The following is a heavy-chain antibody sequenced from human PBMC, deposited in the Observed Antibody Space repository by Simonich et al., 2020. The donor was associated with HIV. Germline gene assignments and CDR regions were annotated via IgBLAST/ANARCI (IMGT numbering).Heavy chain of an antibody. CDR1: GYNFPNYW. D-gene: IGHD6-19*01. CDR3: VRRMAGTDAFDI. J-gene: IGHJ3*02. CDR2: IYPGDSET. V-gene: IGHV5-51*03. Sequence: EVQLVQSGAAVKKPGESLKISCKGSGYNFPNYWVGWGRQMPGKGLEWMGIIYPGDSETTYSPSFQGQVTISADKSISTAYLQWSSLKASDTAMYYCVRRMAGTDAFDIWGQGTMVTVSS.